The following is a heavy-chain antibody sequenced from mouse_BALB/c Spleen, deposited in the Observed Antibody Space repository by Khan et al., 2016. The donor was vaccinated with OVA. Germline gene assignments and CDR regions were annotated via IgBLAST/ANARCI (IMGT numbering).Heavy chain of an antibody. Sequence: QIQLVQSGPELKKPGETVKISCKASGYTLTDYGMNWVKQAPGKGLKWMGWINTYTGETTYADDFKGRFAFSLETSASTAYLQINNLKTEDTATYFCTRSNGNYWVAYWGQGTLVTGSA. V-gene: IGHV9-3-1*01. CDR2: INTYTGET. CDR3: TRSNGNYWVAY. D-gene: IGHD2-1*01. CDR1: GYTLTDYG. J-gene: IGHJ3*01.